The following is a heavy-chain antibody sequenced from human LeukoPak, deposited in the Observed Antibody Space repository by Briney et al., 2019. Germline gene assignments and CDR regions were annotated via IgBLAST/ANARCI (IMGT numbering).Heavy chain of an antibody. D-gene: IGHD5-18*01. CDR3: ARGRSGYSYRWGSSVAGSGHYFDY. CDR1: GGSISTHY. Sequence: SETLSLTCTVSGGSISTHYWSWIRQPAGKGLEWIGRIHTSGNTNYNPSLKSRVTMSLDTSKNQFSLKLSSVTAADTAVYYCARGRSGYSYRWGSSVAGSGHYFDYWGQGTLVTVSS. V-gene: IGHV4-4*07. CDR2: IHTSGNT. J-gene: IGHJ4*02.